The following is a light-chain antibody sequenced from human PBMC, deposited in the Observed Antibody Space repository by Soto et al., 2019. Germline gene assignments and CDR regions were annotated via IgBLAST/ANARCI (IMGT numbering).Light chain of an antibody. CDR2: AAS. CDR3: QQSYSTPVT. Sequence: DIQMTHSPSSLSASVGDRVTITCRASQSISSYLNWYQQKPGKAPKLLIYAASSLQSGVTSRLSGSGSGKDFTLTISSLQPEDFATYYCQQSYSTPVTFGKGTKVDI. V-gene: IGKV1-39*01. J-gene: IGKJ1*01. CDR1: QSISSY.